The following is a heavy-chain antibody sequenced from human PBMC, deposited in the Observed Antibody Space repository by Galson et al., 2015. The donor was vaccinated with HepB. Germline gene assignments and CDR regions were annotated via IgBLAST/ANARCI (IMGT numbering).Heavy chain of an antibody. V-gene: IGHV4-4*02. J-gene: IGHJ4*02. CDR2: IYHSGST. Sequence: SETLSLTCAVSGGSISSSNWWSWVRQPPGKGLEWIGEIYHSGSTNYNPSLKSRVTISVDKSKNQFSLKLSPVTAADTAVYYCARGVVPAATSYYFDYWGQGTLVTVSS. CDR1: GGSISSSNW. D-gene: IGHD2-2*01. CDR3: ARGVVPAATSYYFDY.